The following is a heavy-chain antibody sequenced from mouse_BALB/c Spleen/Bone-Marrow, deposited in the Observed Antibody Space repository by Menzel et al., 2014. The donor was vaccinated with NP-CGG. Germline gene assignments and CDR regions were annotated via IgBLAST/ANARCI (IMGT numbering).Heavy chain of an antibody. D-gene: IGHD1-1*01. CDR2: IHYSGTP. Sequence: EVQLQQSGPDLVKPSQSLSLTCTVTGYSITSGYTWHWIRQFPGNTLEWMGYIHYSGTPNYNPSLKSRISITRDTSKNQFFLQLNSVTTEDTATYYCAITTVVNAMDYWGQGTSVTVSS. CDR3: AITTVVNAMDY. J-gene: IGHJ4*01. CDR1: GYSITSGYT. V-gene: IGHV3-1*02.